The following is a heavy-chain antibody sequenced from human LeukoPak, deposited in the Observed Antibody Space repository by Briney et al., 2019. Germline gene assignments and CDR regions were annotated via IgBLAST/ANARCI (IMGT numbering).Heavy chain of an antibody. J-gene: IGHJ5*02. CDR2: ISSSSSYI. CDR1: GFTFSSYS. D-gene: IGHD3-3*01. CDR3: ARDFWSGSNWFDP. V-gene: IGHV3-21*01. Sequence: GGSLRLSCAASGFTFSSYSMNWVRQAPGKGLEWVSSISSSSSYIYYADSVKGRFTISRDNAKISLYLQMNSLRAEDTAVYYCARDFWSGSNWFDPWGQGTLVTVSS.